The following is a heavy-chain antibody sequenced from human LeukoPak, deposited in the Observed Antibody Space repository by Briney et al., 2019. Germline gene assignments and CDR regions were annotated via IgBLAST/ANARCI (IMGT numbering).Heavy chain of an antibody. J-gene: IGHJ4*02. CDR3: AKRSSTSSGYFDF. CDR2: ISSSSSYI. Sequence: GGSLRLSCAASGFTFSTYTMNWVRQAPGKGLEWVSSISSSSSYIYHADSVKGRFTISRDNAKNSLYLQMNSLRAEDTAIYYCAKRSSTSSGYFDFWGRGTLVTVSS. D-gene: IGHD3-22*01. V-gene: IGHV3-21*04. CDR1: GFTFSTYT.